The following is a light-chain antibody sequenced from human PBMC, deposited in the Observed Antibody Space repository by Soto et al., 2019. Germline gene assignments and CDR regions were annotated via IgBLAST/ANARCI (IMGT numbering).Light chain of an antibody. V-gene: IGKV1-13*02. J-gene: IGKJ5*01. CDR1: QGISNA. CDR3: QQFNGFPT. CDR2: DAS. Sequence: AIQLTQSPSSLSASVGDTVTITCRASQGISNALAWYQQIPGKPPKLLIYDASTLESGVPSRFSGKGSGKEFPFNHSSLEPGEFCTYYCQQFNGFPTFGQGTRLEIQ.